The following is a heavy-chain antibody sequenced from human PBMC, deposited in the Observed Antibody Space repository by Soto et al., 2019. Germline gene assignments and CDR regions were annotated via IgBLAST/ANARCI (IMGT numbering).Heavy chain of an antibody. Sequence: GASVKVSCKASGYTFQTYDIVWVRQAPGQGLEWMGWISTDNGNTNSAQMLQGRVTMTTDTSTSTVYMELRSLIPDDTAMYYCAREYCSEGVCYGVDYWGQGTLVTVSS. CDR3: AREYCSEGVCYGVDY. CDR1: GYTFQTYD. J-gene: IGHJ4*02. CDR2: ISTDNGNT. D-gene: IGHD2-8*01. V-gene: IGHV1-18*01.